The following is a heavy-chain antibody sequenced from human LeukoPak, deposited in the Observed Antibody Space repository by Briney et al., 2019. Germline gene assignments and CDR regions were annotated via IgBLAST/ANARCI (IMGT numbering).Heavy chain of an antibody. Sequence: SETLSLTCAVYGGSFSGYYWSWIRQPPGKGLEWIGEINHSGSTNYNPSLKSRVTISVDTSKNQFSLKLSSVTAADTAVYYCARTRYCSGGSCYVYFQHCGQGTLVTVSS. CDR3: ARTRYCSGGSCYVYFQH. J-gene: IGHJ1*01. V-gene: IGHV4-34*01. CDR1: GGSFSGYY. D-gene: IGHD2-15*01. CDR2: INHSGST.